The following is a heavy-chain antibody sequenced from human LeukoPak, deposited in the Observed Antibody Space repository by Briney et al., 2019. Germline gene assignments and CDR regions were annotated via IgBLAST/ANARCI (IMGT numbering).Heavy chain of an antibody. V-gene: IGHV4-39*07. CDR3: ARAERKGRYSSSWYFDY. J-gene: IGHJ4*02. D-gene: IGHD6-13*01. Sequence: KASETLSLTCTVSGGSISSSSYYWGWIRQPPGKGLEWIGEINHSGSTNYNPSLKSRVTISVDTSKNQFSLKLSSVTAADTAVYYCARAERKGRYSSSWYFDYWGQGTLVTVSS. CDR1: GGSISSSSYY. CDR2: INHSGST.